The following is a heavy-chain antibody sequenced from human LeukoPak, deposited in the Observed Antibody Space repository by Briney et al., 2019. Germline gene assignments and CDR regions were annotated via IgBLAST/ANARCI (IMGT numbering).Heavy chain of an antibody. V-gene: IGHV1-2*02. J-gene: IGHJ6*03. Sequence: ASVKVSCKASGYTFTGYYMHWVRQAPGQGLEWMGWINPNSGGTNYAQKFQGRVTMTRDTSISTAYMELSRLRSDDTAVYYCARSPGYDFWSGRPTPTTGGYYMDVWGKGTTVTVSS. CDR1: GYTFTGYY. CDR2: INPNSGGT. D-gene: IGHD3-3*01. CDR3: ARSPGYDFWSGRPTPTTGGYYMDV.